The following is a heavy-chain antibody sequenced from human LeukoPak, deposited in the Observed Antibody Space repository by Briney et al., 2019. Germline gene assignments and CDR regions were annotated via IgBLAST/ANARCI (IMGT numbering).Heavy chain of an antibody. J-gene: IGHJ4*02. Sequence: KPGGSLRLSCAASGFTFSNAWMSWVRQAPGKGLEWVGRIKSKTDGGTTDYAAPVKGRFTISRDDSKNTLYLQMNSLKTEDTAVYYCSPSVVGAAVTYWGQGTLVTVSS. CDR1: GFTFSNAW. CDR3: SPSVVGAAVTY. D-gene: IGHD1-26*01. V-gene: IGHV3-15*01. CDR2: IKSKTDGGTT.